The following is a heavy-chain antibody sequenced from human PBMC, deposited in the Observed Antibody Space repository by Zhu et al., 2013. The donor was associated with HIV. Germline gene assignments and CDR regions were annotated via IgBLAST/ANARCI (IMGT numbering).Heavy chain of an antibody. CDR1: GFTFSNYW. J-gene: IGHJ4*02. Sequence: EVQLVESGGGLIQPGGSLRLSCAASGFTFSNYWMYWVRQAPGKGLVCVSRINSDGSTTRYADSVKGRFTISRDNAKNTLYLQMNSLRAEDTAVYYCARDTNPYYSDNSGYYLDYWGQGTLVTVSS. D-gene: IGHD3-22*01. CDR3: ARDTNPYYSDNSGYYLDY. V-gene: IGHV3-74*01. CDR2: INSDGSTT.